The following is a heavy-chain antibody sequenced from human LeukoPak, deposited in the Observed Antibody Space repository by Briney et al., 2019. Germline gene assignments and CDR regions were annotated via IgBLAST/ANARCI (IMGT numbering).Heavy chain of an antibody. CDR2: MSSRDDTR. CDR1: GFTFSSFE. J-gene: IGHJ4*02. Sequence: GGSLRLSCAASGFTFSSFEMDWVRQAPGKGLEWISYMSSRDDTRYYAESVRGRFTMSRDNTKNSLSLQMNSLRAEDTAFYYCARGFGRFVHRFGYLGQGTLVTVSS. CDR3: ARGFGRFVHRFGY. D-gene: IGHD3-16*01. V-gene: IGHV3-48*03.